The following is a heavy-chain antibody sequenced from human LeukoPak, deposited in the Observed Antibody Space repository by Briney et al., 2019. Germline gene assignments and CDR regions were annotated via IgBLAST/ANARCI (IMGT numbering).Heavy chain of an antibody. Sequence: GGSLRLSCAASGFTFSSYSMNWVRQAPGKGLEWVSSISSSSSYIYYADSVKGRFTISRDNSKNTLFLQMNSLRAEDTEIYYCGKDMGYCSSPTCYGLDYWGEGTLVTVSS. CDR3: GKDMGYCSSPTCYGLDY. D-gene: IGHD2-2*01. J-gene: IGHJ4*02. V-gene: IGHV3-21*01. CDR1: GFTFSSYS. CDR2: ISSSSSYI.